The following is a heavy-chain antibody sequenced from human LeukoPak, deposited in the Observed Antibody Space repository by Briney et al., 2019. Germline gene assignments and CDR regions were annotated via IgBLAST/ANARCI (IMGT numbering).Heavy chain of an antibody. CDR2: INPNSGDT. Sequence: ASVKVSCKASGYTFTDYYMHWARQAPGQGLEWMGWINPNSGDTNYAQKFQGRVTMTRDTSITTAYMELRTLRSDDTAVYYCARDRQGLTAGANNWFDPWGQGTLVSVSS. D-gene: IGHD6-13*01. CDR1: GYTFTDYY. CDR3: ARDRQGLTAGANNWFDP. J-gene: IGHJ5*02. V-gene: IGHV1-2*02.